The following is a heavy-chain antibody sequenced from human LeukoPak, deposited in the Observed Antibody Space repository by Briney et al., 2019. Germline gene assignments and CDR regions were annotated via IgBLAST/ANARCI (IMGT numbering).Heavy chain of an antibody. CDR2: INPNSGGT. D-gene: IGHD6-19*01. Sequence: ASVKVSCKASGYTFTGYYMHWVRQAPGQGLEWMGWINPNSGGTNYAQKFQGRVTMTRDTSISTAYMELSRLRSDDTAVYYCARVSVRGWSWGWFGPWGQGTLVTVSS. J-gene: IGHJ5*02. V-gene: IGHV1-2*02. CDR1: GYTFTGYY. CDR3: ARVSVRGWSWGWFGP.